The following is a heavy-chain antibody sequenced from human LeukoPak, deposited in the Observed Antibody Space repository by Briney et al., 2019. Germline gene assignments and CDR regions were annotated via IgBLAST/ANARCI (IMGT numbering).Heavy chain of an antibody. CDR2: IYYSGST. J-gene: IGHJ3*02. CDR1: GGSISSSSYY. Sequence: SETLSLTCTVSGGSISSSSYYWGWIRQPPGKGLEWIGYIYYSGSTNYNPSLKSRVTISVDTSKNQFSLKLSPVTAADTAVYYCARGPVGGTTYNDGDAFDIWGQGTMVTVSS. CDR3: ARGPVGGTTYNDGDAFDI. V-gene: IGHV4-61*05. D-gene: IGHD1-7*01.